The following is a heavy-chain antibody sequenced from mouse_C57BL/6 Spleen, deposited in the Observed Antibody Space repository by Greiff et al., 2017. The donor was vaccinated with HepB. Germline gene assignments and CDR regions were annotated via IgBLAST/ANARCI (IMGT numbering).Heavy chain of an antibody. CDR3: TRLDYYSSSYAWFAY. CDR2: IRNKANNHAT. J-gene: IGHJ3*01. D-gene: IGHD1-1*01. Sequence: EVMLVESGGGLVQPGGSMKLSCAASGFTFSDAWMDWVRQSPEKGLEWVAEIRNKANNHATYYAESVKGRFTISRDDSKSSVYLQMNSLRAEDTGIYYCTRLDYYSSSYAWFAYWGQGTLVTVSA. CDR1: GFTFSDAW. V-gene: IGHV6-6*01.